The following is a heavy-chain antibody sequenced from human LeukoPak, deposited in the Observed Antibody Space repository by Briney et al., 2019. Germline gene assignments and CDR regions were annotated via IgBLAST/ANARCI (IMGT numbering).Heavy chain of an antibody. V-gene: IGHV3-21*01. CDR2: ISSSSSYI. D-gene: IGHD5-24*01. CDR3: AREDGYNDIDY. CDR1: GFTFSSYS. Sequence: GGSLRLSCAASGFTFSSYSMNWVGQAPGKGLEWVSSISSSSSYIYYADSVKGRFTISRDNAKNSLYLQMNSLRAEDTAVYYCAREDGYNDIDYWGQGTLVTVSS. J-gene: IGHJ4*02.